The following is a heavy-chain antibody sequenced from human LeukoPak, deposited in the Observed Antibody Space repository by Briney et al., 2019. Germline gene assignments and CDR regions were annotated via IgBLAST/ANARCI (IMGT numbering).Heavy chain of an antibody. V-gene: IGHV4-34*01. J-gene: IGHJ5*02. CDR3: ARHPRWAAAMYMYNWFDP. Sequence: PSETLSLTCAVYGGSFSGYYWSWIRQPPGKGLEWIGEINHSGSTNYNPSLKSRVTISVDTSKNQFSLKLSSVTAADTAVYYCARHPRWAAAMYMYNWFDPWGQGTLVTVSS. CDR1: GGSFSGYY. CDR2: INHSGST. D-gene: IGHD2-2*01.